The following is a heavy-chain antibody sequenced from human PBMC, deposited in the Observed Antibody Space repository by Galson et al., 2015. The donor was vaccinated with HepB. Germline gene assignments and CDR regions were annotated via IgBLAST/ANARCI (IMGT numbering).Heavy chain of an antibody. D-gene: IGHD3-10*01. CDR2: ISGSGTST. Sequence: SLRLSCAASGFTFSSYGMSWVRQAPGKGLEWVSTISGSGTSTYYADSVKGRFTISRDNSKNTLDLQMNSLRAEDTAVYYCAKDSSMVRGHYYGMDVWGQGTTVTVSS. CDR1: GFTFSSYG. V-gene: IGHV3-23*01. CDR3: AKDSSMVRGHYYGMDV. J-gene: IGHJ6*02.